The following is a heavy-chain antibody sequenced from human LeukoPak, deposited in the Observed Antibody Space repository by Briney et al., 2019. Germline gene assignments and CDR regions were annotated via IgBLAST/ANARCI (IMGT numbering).Heavy chain of an antibody. CDR1: GFIFSTYT. V-gene: IGHV3-43*01. J-gene: IGHJ3*02. Sequence: GGSLRLSCAAPGFIFSTYTMNWVRQAPGKGLEWVSLITWDGGTTYYADSVKGRFTISRDNSKNSLYLQMDSLGTEDTALYYCAKSTAMVTWGSFEIWGQGTMVTVSS. D-gene: IGHD5-18*01. CDR3: AKSTAMVTWGSFEI. CDR2: ITWDGGTT.